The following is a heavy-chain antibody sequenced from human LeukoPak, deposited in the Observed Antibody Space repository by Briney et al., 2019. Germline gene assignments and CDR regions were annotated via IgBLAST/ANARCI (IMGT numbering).Heavy chain of an antibody. J-gene: IGHJ4*02. CDR1: GFTFSTYT. V-gene: IGHV3-23*01. Sequence: GGSLRLSCAASGFTFSTYTMYWVRQPPGKGLEWVSIIGGSGGDIHYADSVKGRFTISRDNSKNTLYLQMNSLRVEDTAIYYCAIDPNWGIHYWGQGVLVTVSS. CDR2: IGGSGGDI. CDR3: AIDPNWGIHY. D-gene: IGHD7-27*01.